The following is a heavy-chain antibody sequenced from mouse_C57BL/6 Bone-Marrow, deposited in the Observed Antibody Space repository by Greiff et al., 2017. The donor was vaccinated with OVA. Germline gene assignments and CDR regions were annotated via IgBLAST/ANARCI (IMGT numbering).Heavy chain of an antibody. CDR1: GYTFTSYW. Sequence: VQLQQPGAELVRPGSSVKLSCKASGYTFTSYWMDWVKQRPGQGLEWIGNIYPSDSETHYNQKFKDKATLTVDKSSSTAYMQLSSLTSEDSAVYYCATRGTTVVATRHYYAMDYWGQGTSVTVSS. CDR2: IYPSDSET. D-gene: IGHD1-1*01. J-gene: IGHJ4*01. CDR3: ATRGTTVVATRHYYAMDY. V-gene: IGHV1-61*01.